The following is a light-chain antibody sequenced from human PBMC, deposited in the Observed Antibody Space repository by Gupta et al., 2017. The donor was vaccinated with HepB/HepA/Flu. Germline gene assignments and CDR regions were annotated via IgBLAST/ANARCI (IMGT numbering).Light chain of an antibody. CDR1: QSLLHSNGYTY. Sequence: DTVMTQSPLSLPVTPGEPASISSRSSQSLLHSNGYTYLHWYLQKPGQFPQRLIYLVANRASGVPERCSGSGSGTEYIRNISRVEAEDVGVVFCMQALQTPIIFGGGTKVDIK. CDR3: MQALQTPII. V-gene: IGKV2-28*01. J-gene: IGKJ4*01. CDR2: LVA.